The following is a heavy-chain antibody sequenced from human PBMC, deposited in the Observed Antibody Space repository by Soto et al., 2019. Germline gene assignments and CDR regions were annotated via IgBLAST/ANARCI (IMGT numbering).Heavy chain of an antibody. J-gene: IGHJ4*02. Sequence: ASVKVSCKASGYTFTRHFVHWVRQAPGQGLEWMGIINPSDGGTTYAQKFQGRVTMTRDTSTSTVYMELSSLRSEDTAVYYCAREVSAFDYWGQGTLVTVSS. CDR1: GYTFTRHF. V-gene: IGHV1-46*01. CDR3: AREVSAFDY. D-gene: IGHD4-4*01. CDR2: INPSDGGT.